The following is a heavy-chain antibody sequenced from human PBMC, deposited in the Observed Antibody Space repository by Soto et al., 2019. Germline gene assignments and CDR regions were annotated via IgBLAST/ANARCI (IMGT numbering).Heavy chain of an antibody. CDR1: GFTFSNAW. V-gene: IGHV3-15*07. CDR3: TTDPGVTPYYYYYGMDV. J-gene: IGHJ6*02. D-gene: IGHD5-18*01. CDR2: IKSKTDGGTT. Sequence: EVQLVESGGGLVKPGGSLRLSCAASGFTFSNAWMNWVRQAPGKGLEWVGRIKSKTDGGTTDYAAPVKGRFTISRDDSKNTLYLQMNSLKTEDTAVYYCTTDPGVTPYYYYYGMDVWGQGTTVTVSS.